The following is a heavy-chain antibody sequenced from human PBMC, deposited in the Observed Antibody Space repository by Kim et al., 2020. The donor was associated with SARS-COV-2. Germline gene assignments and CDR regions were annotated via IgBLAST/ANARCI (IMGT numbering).Heavy chain of an antibody. J-gene: IGHJ4*02. D-gene: IGHD3-3*01. Sequence: GGSLRLSCAASGFTFSNFPMSWVRQAPGRGLEWVSTLSGSGGTTYYADSVKGRFTISRDNSKNTLYLQMSSLRAEDTAVYYCAKYLGVVIIPYFDYWGQG. CDR2: LSGSGGTT. CDR3: AKYLGVVIIPYFDY. CDR1: GFTFSNFP. V-gene: IGHV3-23*01.